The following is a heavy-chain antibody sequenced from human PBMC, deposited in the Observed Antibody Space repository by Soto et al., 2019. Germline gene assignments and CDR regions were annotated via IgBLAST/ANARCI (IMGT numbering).Heavy chain of an antibody. V-gene: IGHV3-49*03. D-gene: IGHD3-3*01. J-gene: IGHJ5*02. CDR2: IRSKAYGGTT. CDR1: GFTFGDYA. CDR3: TSTDYDFWSGYPGVWFDP. Sequence: PGGSLRLSCTASGFTFGDYAMSWFRQAPGKGLEWVGFIRSKAYGGTTEYAASVKGRFTISRDDSKSIAYLQMNSLKTEDTAVYYCTSTDYDFWSGYPGVWFDPWGQGTLVTVSS.